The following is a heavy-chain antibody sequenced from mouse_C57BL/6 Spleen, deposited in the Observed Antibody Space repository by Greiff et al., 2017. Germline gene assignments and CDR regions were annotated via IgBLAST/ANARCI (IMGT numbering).Heavy chain of an antibody. D-gene: IGHD1-1*01. Sequence: EVKLMESGGGLVKPGGSLKLSCAASGFTFSSYAMSWVRQTPEKRLEWVATISDGGSYTYYPDNVKGRFTISRDNAKNNLYLQMSHLKSEDTAMYYCARHYGSRIWYFDVWGTGTTVTVSS. CDR3: ARHYGSRIWYFDV. V-gene: IGHV5-4*03. CDR2: ISDGGSYT. CDR1: GFTFSSYA. J-gene: IGHJ1*03.